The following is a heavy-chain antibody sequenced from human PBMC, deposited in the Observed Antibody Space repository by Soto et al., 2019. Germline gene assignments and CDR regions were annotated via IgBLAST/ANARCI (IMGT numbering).Heavy chain of an antibody. CDR1: GFTFRDYY. J-gene: IGHJ6*03. Sequence: QVQLVESGGGLVRPGGSLRLSCEASGFTFRDYYMTWFRQAPGRGLEWLSYIDSSTKYTNYADSVKGRFTISRDNAKNSLYLQMNSLRADDTAVYYCAREYYCTMEVWGQGTMVTVSS. V-gene: IGHV3-11*05. CDR2: IDSSTKYT. CDR3: AREYYCTMEV.